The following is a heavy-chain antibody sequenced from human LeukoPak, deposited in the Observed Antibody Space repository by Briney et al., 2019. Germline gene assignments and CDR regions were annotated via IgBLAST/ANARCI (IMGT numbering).Heavy chain of an antibody. V-gene: IGHV3-9*01. Sequence: GRSLRLSCVGFGFTFNEYAMHWVRQVPGKGLEWVSGISWNSGSIGYADSVKGRFTISRDNAKNSLYLQMNSLRAEDTAVYYCARITMVRGVSDYWGQGTLVTVSS. J-gene: IGHJ4*02. CDR2: ISWNSGSI. D-gene: IGHD3-10*01. CDR1: GFTFNEYA. CDR3: ARITMVRGVSDY.